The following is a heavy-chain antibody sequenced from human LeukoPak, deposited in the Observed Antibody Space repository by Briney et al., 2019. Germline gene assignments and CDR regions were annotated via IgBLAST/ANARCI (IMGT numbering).Heavy chain of an antibody. Sequence: SETLSLTCTVSGGSISSSSYYWGWIRQPPGKGLEWIGSIYYSGSTYYNPSLKSRVTISVDTSKNQFSLKLSSVTAADTAVYYCARHHYYGSGMDVWGKGTTVTISS. J-gene: IGHJ6*04. V-gene: IGHV4-39*01. CDR2: IYYSGST. D-gene: IGHD3-10*01. CDR1: GGSISSSSYY. CDR3: ARHHYYGSGMDV.